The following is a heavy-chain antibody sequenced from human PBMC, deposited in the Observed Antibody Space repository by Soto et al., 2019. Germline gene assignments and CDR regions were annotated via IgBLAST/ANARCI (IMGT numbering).Heavy chain of an antibody. CDR1: GGSISSYY. CDR2: IYYSGST. J-gene: IGHJ5*02. D-gene: IGHD3-22*01. V-gene: IGHV4-59*01. Sequence: SETLSLTCTFSGGSISSYYWSLIRQPPGKGLEWIGYIYYSGSTNYNPSLKSRVTISVDTSKNQFSLKLSSVTAADTAVYYCARASGGYYYDSSGLVRFDPWGQGTLVTVS. CDR3: ARASGGYYYDSSGLVRFDP.